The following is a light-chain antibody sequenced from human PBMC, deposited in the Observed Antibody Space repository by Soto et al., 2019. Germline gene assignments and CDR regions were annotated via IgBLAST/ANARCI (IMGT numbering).Light chain of an antibody. CDR3: HQRQSWPRT. V-gene: IGKV1-5*01. CDR1: QSISGW. J-gene: IGKJ1*01. Sequence: DIQMTQSPSTLSASVGDRVTITCRASQSISGWLAWYQQKPGKAPKLLIYDASSLESGVPPRFSGSGSGTDFTLAISDVQPEDFALYYCHQRQSWPRTFGQGTKVDIK. CDR2: DAS.